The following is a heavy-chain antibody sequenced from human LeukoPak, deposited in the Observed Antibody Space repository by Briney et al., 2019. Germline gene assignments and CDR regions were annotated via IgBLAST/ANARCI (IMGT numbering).Heavy chain of an antibody. CDR1: GFTFSSYA. J-gene: IGHJ4*02. CDR2: ISGSGGST. CDR3: AKYYFDWFKFSPFDY. Sequence: GGSLRLSCAASGFTFSSYAMSWVHQAPGKGLEWVSAISGSGGSTYYADSVKGRFTISRDNSKNTLYLQMNSLRAEDTAVYCCAKYYFDWFKFSPFDYWGQGTLVTVSS. D-gene: IGHD3-9*01. V-gene: IGHV3-23*01.